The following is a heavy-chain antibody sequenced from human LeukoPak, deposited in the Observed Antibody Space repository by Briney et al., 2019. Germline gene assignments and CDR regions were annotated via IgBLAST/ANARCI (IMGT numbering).Heavy chain of an antibody. CDR3: ARHLNLYDFWTHPDAFDI. D-gene: IGHD3-3*01. V-gene: IGHV5-51*01. CDR2: IYPGDSDT. Sequence: GESLKISCKGSGYSFADSWVAWVRQMPGKGLEWMAIIYPGDSDTRYSPSFEGQVTISADKSISTAYLQWSSLKASGTAMYYCARHLNLYDFWTHPDAFDIWGQGTMVTVSS. J-gene: IGHJ3*02. CDR1: GYSFADSW.